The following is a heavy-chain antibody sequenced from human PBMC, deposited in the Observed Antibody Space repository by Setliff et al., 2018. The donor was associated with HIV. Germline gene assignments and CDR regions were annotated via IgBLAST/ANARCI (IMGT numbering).Heavy chain of an antibody. CDR1: GGSFGAHY. V-gene: IGHV4-34*01. CDR2: INHSGST. CDR3: ARGRGSSWYKH. Sequence: PSETLSLTCAVYGGSFGAHYWNWIRQPPGKGLEWIGEINHSGSTNYNPSLKSRVTISVDTSKRQFSLKLNSVTAADTAVYYCARGRGSSWYKHWGQGTLVTVSS. J-gene: IGHJ1*01. D-gene: IGHD6-13*01.